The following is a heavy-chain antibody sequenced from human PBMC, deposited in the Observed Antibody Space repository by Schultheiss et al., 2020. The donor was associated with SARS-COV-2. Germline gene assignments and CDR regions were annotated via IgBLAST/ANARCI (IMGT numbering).Heavy chain of an antibody. V-gene: IGHV3-53*01. Sequence: GESLKISCAASGFTVSSNYMSWVRQAPGKGLEWVSVIYSGGSTYYADSVKGRFTISRDNAKNSLYLQMNSLRAEDTAVYYCAREQYLRDGYNPASFDYWGQGTLVTVSS. D-gene: IGHD5-24*01. CDR2: IYSGGST. CDR1: GFTVSSNY. J-gene: IGHJ4*02. CDR3: AREQYLRDGYNPASFDY.